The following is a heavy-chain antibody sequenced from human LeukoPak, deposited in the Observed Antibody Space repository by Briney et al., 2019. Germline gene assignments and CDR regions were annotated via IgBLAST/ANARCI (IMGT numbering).Heavy chain of an antibody. CDR1: GISVSNDY. CDR3: ARDRRGEKDFDV. V-gene: IGHV3-53*04. CDR2: IYADGYT. J-gene: IGHJ3*01. Sequence: QSGGSLRLSCAASGISVSNDYMSWVRQAPGKGLEWVSAIYADGYTRDAASVKGRFSISRHNSKNTVYLQVDNLRPEDTAVYYCARDRRGEKDFDVWGPGTMVTVSS.